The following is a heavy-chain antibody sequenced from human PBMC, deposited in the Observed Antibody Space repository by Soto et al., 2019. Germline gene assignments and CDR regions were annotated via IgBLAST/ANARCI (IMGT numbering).Heavy chain of an antibody. J-gene: IGHJ3*02. CDR1: GFTFDDYA. CDR3: GKSRRDGYKNGAFEI. Sequence: GGSLRLSCAASGFTFDDYAMRWVRQAPGKGLEWVSGISWNSGSIGYADSVKGRFTISRDNAKNSLYLQMNSLRAEDTALYYCGKSRRDGYKNGAFEIGCPGTMVTISS. V-gene: IGHV3-9*01. D-gene: IGHD5-12*01. CDR2: ISWNSGSI.